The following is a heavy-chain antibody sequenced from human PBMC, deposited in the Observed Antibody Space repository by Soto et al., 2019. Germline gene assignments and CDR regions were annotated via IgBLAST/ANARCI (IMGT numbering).Heavy chain of an antibody. J-gene: IGHJ3*02. V-gene: IGHV3-49*03. CDR1: GFTFGDYA. CDR2: IRSKAYGGTT. Sequence: PGGSLRLSCTASGFTFGDYAMSWFRQAPGKGLEWVGFIRSKAYGGTTEYAASVKGRFTISRDDSKSIAYLQMNSLKTEDTAVYYCTRDLQRYFDCSSPGHDAFDIWGQGTMVTVSS. D-gene: IGHD3-9*01. CDR3: TRDLQRYFDCSSPGHDAFDI.